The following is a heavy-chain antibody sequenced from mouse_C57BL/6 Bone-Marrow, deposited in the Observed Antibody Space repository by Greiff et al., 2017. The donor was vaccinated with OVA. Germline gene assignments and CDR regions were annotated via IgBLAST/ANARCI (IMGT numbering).Heavy chain of an antibody. V-gene: IGHV7-3*01. J-gene: IGHJ2*01. D-gene: IGHD2-3*01. Sequence: EVQVVESGGGLVQPGGSLSLSCAASGFTFTDYYMSWVRQPPGKALEWLGFIRNKANGYTTEYSASVKGRFTISRDNSQSILYLQMNALRAEDSATYYCARLGGLLPWGQGTTLTVSS. CDR3: ARLGGLLP. CDR2: IRNKANGYTT. CDR1: GFTFTDYY.